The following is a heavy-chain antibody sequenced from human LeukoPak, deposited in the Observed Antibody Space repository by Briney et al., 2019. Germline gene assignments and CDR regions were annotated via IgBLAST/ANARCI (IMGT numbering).Heavy chain of an antibody. D-gene: IGHD6-19*01. CDR3: ARISGWTEDY. V-gene: IGHV4-59*01. CDR2: IYYSGST. CDR1: GGSISSYY. J-gene: IGHJ4*02. Sequence: SETLSLTCTVSGGSISSYYWSWIRQPPGKGLEWIGYIYYSGSTNYNPSLKSRVTISVDTSKNQFSLKLSSVTAADTAVYYCARISGWTEDYWGQGTLVTVSS.